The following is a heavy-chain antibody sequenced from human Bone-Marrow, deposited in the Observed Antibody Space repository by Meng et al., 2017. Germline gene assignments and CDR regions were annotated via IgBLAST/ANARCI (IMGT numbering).Heavy chain of an antibody. CDR1: GGTFRNFW. V-gene: IGHV3-15*01. CDR2: IKSKVDGGTT. Sequence: ELQLVEAWGGLVKPGVSLRVSCVASGGTFRNFWMTWVRQAPGKGLEWVGRIKSKVDGGTTDFAAPVKGRFTISRDDSKSTLYLQLSGLRIDDTGVYYCTWDDKAVSDYWGQGTLVTVSS. J-gene: IGHJ4*02. CDR3: TWDDKAVSDY. D-gene: IGHD3-9*01.